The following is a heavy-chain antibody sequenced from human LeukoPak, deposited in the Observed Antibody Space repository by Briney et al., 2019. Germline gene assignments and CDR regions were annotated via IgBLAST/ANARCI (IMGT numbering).Heavy chain of an antibody. CDR3: ARDRGSTVTTRQPLGFDP. CDR1: GGTFSSYA. Sequence: SLKVSCKASGGTFSSYAISWVRQAPGQGLEWMGGIIPIFGTANYAQKFQGRVTITTDESTSTAYMELSSLRSEDTAVYYCARDRGSTVTTRQPLGFDPWGQGTLVTVCS. CDR2: IIPIFGTA. J-gene: IGHJ5*02. D-gene: IGHD4-17*01. V-gene: IGHV1-69*05.